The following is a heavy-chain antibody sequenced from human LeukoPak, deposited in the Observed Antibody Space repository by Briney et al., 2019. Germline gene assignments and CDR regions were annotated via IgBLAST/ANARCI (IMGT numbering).Heavy chain of an antibody. CDR3: ARRTYYYDSSGYYYFDY. Sequence: GGSLRLSCSASGFTFSSYAMHWVRQAPGKGLEYVSAISSNGGSTYYADSVKGRFTISRDNAKNSLYLQMNSLRAEDTAVYYCARRTYYYDSSGYYYFDYWGQGTLVTVSS. V-gene: IGHV3-64*04. CDR2: ISSNGGST. CDR1: GFTFSSYA. D-gene: IGHD3-22*01. J-gene: IGHJ4*02.